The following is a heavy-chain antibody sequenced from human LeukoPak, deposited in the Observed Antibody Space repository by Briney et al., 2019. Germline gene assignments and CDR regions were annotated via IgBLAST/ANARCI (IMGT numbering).Heavy chain of an antibody. V-gene: IGHV3-48*01. CDR2: ISTSSHII. D-gene: IGHD2-21*01. CDR3: AREAIGYYGMDV. CDR1: GGSLSSSS. Sequence: ETPSLTCTVSGGSLSSSSYYWGWIRQPPGKGLEWVSYISTSSHIIYYADSVKGRFTISRDNARNSLDLQMNSLRAEDTAVYYCAREAIGYYGMDVWGQGTTVTVSS. J-gene: IGHJ6*02.